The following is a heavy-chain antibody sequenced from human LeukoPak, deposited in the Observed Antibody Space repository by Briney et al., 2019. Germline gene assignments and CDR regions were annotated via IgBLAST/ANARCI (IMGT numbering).Heavy chain of an antibody. J-gene: IGHJ4*02. D-gene: IGHD3-10*01. CDR1: GGSIGSSSYY. CDR3: ARPRDYYGSGTNYFDY. Sequence: SSETLSLTCTVSGGSIGSSSYYWGWIRQPPGKGLEWIGSIYYSGSTYYNLSLKSRVTISVDTSKNQFSLKLSSVTAADTAVYYCARPRDYYGSGTNYFDYWGQGTLVTVSS. CDR2: IYYSGST. V-gene: IGHV4-39*01.